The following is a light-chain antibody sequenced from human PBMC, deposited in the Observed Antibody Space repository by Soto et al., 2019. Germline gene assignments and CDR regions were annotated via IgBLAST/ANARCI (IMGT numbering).Light chain of an antibody. CDR3: CSYAYSSTFWV. V-gene: IGLV2-23*03. Sequence: QSALTQPASVSGSPGQSITTSCTGTSSDVGSYNLVSWYQQHPGKAPKLMIYEGSKRPSGVSNRFSGSKSGNTASLTISGLQAEDEADYYCCSYAYSSTFWVFGGGTKLTVL. CDR1: SSDVGSYNL. CDR2: EGS. J-gene: IGLJ3*02.